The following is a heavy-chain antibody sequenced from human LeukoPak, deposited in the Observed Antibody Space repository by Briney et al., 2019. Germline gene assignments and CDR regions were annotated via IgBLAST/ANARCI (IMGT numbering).Heavy chain of an antibody. CDR1: GFTFSSYS. CDR2: ISSSSSTI. J-gene: IGHJ4*02. D-gene: IGHD3-22*01. Sequence: PGGSLRLSCAASGFTFSSYSMNWVRQAPGKGLEWVSYISSSSSTIYYADSVKGRFTISRDNAKNSLYLQMNSLRAEDTAVYYCAKGRFTYYYDSSSYAYGIDYWGQGTLVTVSS. V-gene: IGHV3-48*04. CDR3: AKGRFTYYYDSSSYAYGIDY.